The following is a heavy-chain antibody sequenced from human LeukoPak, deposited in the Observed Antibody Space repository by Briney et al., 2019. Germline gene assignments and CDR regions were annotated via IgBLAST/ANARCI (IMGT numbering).Heavy chain of an antibody. D-gene: IGHD7-27*01. CDR2: ISYDGSNI. CDR1: GFTFNIYG. Sequence: GGSLRLSCAASGFTFNIYGMHWVRQAPDKGLEWVAFISYDGSNIYYGDSLKGRFTISKDNSKNTLYLQMNRLRAEDTAVCYCARELGYYYYGLDVWGQGTTVTVSS. J-gene: IGHJ6*01. V-gene: IGHV3-33*01. CDR3: ARELGYYYYGLDV.